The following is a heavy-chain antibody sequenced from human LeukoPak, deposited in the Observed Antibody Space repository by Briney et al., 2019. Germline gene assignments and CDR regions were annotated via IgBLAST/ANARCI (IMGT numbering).Heavy chain of an antibody. V-gene: IGHV4-38-2*02. CDR3: ASGAQHNYGSPNLFDP. D-gene: IGHD3-10*01. CDR1: GGSISSYY. Sequence: SETLSLTCTVSGGSISSYYWGWIRQPPGKGLEWIGSTFHSGNTYYNPSLKSRVIISVDTTKNQFALKLSSVTAADTAVYYCASGAQHNYGSPNLFDPWGQGTLVTVSS. CDR2: TFHSGNT. J-gene: IGHJ5*02.